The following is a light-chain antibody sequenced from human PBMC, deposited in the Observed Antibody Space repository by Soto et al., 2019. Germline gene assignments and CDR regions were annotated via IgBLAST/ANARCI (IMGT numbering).Light chain of an antibody. CDR3: QQYGSSPYN. Sequence: EIVLTQSPGTLSLSPGERATLSCRASQSVSSTYLAWYQHKPGQAPRLLIYGASSRATGIPDRFSGSGSGTEFTLTISRLEPEDFAVYYCQQYGSSPYNFGQGTKLEIK. J-gene: IGKJ2*01. V-gene: IGKV3-20*01. CDR1: QSVSSTY. CDR2: GAS.